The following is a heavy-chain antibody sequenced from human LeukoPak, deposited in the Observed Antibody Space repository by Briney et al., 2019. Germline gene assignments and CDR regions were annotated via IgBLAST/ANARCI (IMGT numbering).Heavy chain of an antibody. CDR3: ASHIAAAGGAYFDY. J-gene: IGHJ4*02. CDR2: ISGSGGST. Sequence: GGSLRLSCAASGFTFSSYAMSWVRQAPGKGLEWVSAISGSGGSTYYADSVKGRFTISRDNSKNTLYLQMNSLRAEDTAVYYCASHIAAAGGAYFDYWGQGTLVTVSP. CDR1: GFTFSSYA. D-gene: IGHD6-13*01. V-gene: IGHV3-23*01.